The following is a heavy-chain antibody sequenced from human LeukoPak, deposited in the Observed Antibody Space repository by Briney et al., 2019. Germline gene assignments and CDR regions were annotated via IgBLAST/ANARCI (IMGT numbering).Heavy chain of an antibody. D-gene: IGHD3-22*01. CDR3: AGHYYDSSGYIH. Sequence: PGRSLRLSCAASGFTFSSYGMHWVRQAPGKGLEWVAVIWYDGSNKYYADSVKGRFTISRDNSKNTLYLQMNSLRAEDTAVYYCAGHYYDSSGYIHWGQGTLVTVSS. J-gene: IGHJ4*02. V-gene: IGHV3-33*01. CDR1: GFTFSSYG. CDR2: IWYDGSNK.